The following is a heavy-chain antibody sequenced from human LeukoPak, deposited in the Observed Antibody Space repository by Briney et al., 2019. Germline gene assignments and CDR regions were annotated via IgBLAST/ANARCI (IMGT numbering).Heavy chain of an antibody. V-gene: IGHV1-69*13. D-gene: IGHD6-13*01. J-gene: IGHJ4*02. CDR2: IIPIFGTA. CDR3: ARALVRDSSSWYGTGGFDY. Sequence: SVRVSCKASGGTFSSYAISWVRQAPGEGLEWMGGIIPIFGTANYAQKFQGRVTITADESTSTAYMELSSLRSEDTAVYYCARALVRDSSSWYGTGGFDYWGQGTLVTVSS. CDR1: GGTFSSYA.